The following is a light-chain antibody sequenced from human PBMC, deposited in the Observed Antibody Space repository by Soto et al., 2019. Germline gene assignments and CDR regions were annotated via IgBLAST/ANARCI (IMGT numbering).Light chain of an antibody. CDR3: QQYDILPIT. CDR2: DAS. CDR1: QNIRNW. Sequence: DIQMTQSPSTLSASVGDSVTITCRASQNIRNWLAWYQQKPGKAPNPLIYDASSLEIGVPSRFSGSGSGTHFTFTISSLQTEDIGTYYCQQYDILPITFGRGTRLEIK. V-gene: IGKV1-5*01. J-gene: IGKJ5*01.